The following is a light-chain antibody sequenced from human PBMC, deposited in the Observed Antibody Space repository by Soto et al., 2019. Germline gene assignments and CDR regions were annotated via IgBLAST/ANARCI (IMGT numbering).Light chain of an antibody. CDR1: QDISNY. J-gene: IGKJ2*01. Sequence: DIQMTQSPSSLSASVGDRVTITCRASQDISNYLAWYQQKPGKVPKLLIYAASTLQTGVQSRFSDSGSGTVFTLTINSLQPEDVATYYCQNYKSAPNTFGRGTRLEIK. CDR3: QNYKSAPNT. V-gene: IGKV1-27*01. CDR2: AAS.